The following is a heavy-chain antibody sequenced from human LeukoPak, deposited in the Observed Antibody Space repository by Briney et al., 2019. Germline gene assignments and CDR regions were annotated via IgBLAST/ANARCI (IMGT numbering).Heavy chain of an antibody. CDR3: TITTGTTLGLMDY. Sequence: SGALSLTCAVYGGSFSGYYWRWIRQPPGKGLEWIGEINHSESTNYNPSLKSRVTISVDTSKNQLSLKMSSVTAADTAVYYCTITTGTTLGLMDYWGQGTLVTVSS. CDR2: INHSEST. V-gene: IGHV4-34*01. CDR1: GGSFSGYY. D-gene: IGHD1-1*01. J-gene: IGHJ4*02.